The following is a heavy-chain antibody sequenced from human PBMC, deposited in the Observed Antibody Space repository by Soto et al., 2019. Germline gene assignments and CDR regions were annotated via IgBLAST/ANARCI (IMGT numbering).Heavy chain of an antibody. Sequence: QVQLQESGPGLVKPSETLSLTCTVSGGSVSGGSYYWNWIRQPPGKGLEWIGYIYFSGRTNYNPSLQSRVTISIDPAKNQFSLKLTSAPAADTAVYYCSRDVDFGEEAVWGQGTTVTVSS. CDR3: SRDVDFGEEAV. J-gene: IGHJ6*02. V-gene: IGHV4-61*01. CDR2: IYFSGRT. D-gene: IGHD4-17*01. CDR1: GGSVSGGSYY.